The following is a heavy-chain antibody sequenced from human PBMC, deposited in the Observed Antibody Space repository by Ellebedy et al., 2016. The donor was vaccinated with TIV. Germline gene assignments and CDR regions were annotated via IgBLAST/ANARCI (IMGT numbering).Heavy chain of an antibody. V-gene: IGHV3-74*01. D-gene: IGHD3-10*01. Sequence: GESLKISCAASGFTLSSCWMHWVRQAPGKGLVWVSRIDSAGTSTFYADSVQGRFTISRDNAKNTLYLQMNSLRAEDTAVYYCATDVKADGSGSSFDRWGQGTLVTVSS. J-gene: IGHJ4*02. CDR2: IDSAGTST. CDR3: ATDVKADGSGSSFDR. CDR1: GFTLSSCW.